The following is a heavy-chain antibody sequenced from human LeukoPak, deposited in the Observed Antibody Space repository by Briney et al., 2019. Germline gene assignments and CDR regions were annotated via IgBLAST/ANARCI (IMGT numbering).Heavy chain of an antibody. CDR2: INPSGGST. Sequence: ASVKVSCKASGYTFTNYYMQWVRQAPGQGLEWMGVINPSGGSTTYAQKFQGRVTLTRDTSTSIVYMELSGLTSEDTAVYYCARDYYDIGGYSNWFDPWGQGTQVTVSS. CDR1: GYTFTNYY. V-gene: IGHV1-46*01. D-gene: IGHD3-22*01. J-gene: IGHJ5*02. CDR3: ARDYYDIGGYSNWFDP.